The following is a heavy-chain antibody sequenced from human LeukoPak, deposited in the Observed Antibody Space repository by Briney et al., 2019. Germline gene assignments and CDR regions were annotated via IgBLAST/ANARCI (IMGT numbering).Heavy chain of an antibody. Sequence: GGSLRLSCAASGFTFDDSAMYWVRQAPGKGLEWVSLISWDISSTYYADSVKGRFTISRDNSKNSLYLQMNSLRPEDTALYYCAKSLCSSTTCYDYYSMDVWGKGTTVTVSS. CDR3: AKSLCSSTTCYDYYSMDV. D-gene: IGHD2-2*01. V-gene: IGHV3-43D*04. CDR1: GFTFDDSA. CDR2: ISWDISST. J-gene: IGHJ6*04.